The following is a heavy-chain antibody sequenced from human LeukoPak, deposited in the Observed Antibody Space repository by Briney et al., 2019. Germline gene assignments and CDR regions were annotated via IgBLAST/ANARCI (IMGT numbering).Heavy chain of an antibody. CDR3: AKDPGAFSGPGYDY. V-gene: IGHV3-23*01. CDR2: ISGSGAGT. Sequence: GGSLRLSCAASGFTFTTYAMSWVRQAPGKGLEWVSTISGSGAGTHYADSVKGRFTISRDNSKNTLYLQMNSLRAEDTAVYYCAKDPGAFSGPGYDYWGQGTLVTVSS. J-gene: IGHJ4*02. CDR1: GFTFTTYA. D-gene: IGHD3-10*01.